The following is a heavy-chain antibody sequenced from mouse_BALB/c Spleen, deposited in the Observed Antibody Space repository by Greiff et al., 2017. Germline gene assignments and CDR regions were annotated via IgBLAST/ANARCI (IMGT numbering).Heavy chain of an antibody. V-gene: IGHV2-2*02. CDR2: IWSGGST. J-gene: IGHJ4*01. Sequence: VKLMESGPGLVQPSQSLSITCTVSGFSLTSYGVHWVRQSPGKGLEWLGVIWSGGSTDYNAAFISRLSISKDNSKSQVFFKMNSLQANDTAIYYCAVYGNYGAFYAMDYWGQGTSVTVSS. CDR3: AVYGNYGAFYAMDY. D-gene: IGHD2-1*01. CDR1: GFSLTSYG.